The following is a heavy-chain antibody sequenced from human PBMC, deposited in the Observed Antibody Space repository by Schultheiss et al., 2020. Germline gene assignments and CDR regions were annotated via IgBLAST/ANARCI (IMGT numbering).Heavy chain of an antibody. CDR3: ARHLVDSIFGSPYGLDV. D-gene: IGHD3-3*01. CDR1: GGSISSYY. CDR2: IYYSGST. Sequence: SQTLSLTCTVSGGSISSYYWSWIRQPPGKGLEWIGYIYYSGSTNYNPSLKSRVTISIDTSKNQFSLRLSSVTAADTAVYYCARHLVDSIFGSPYGLDVWGQGTTVNVSS. J-gene: IGHJ6*02. V-gene: IGHV4-59*01.